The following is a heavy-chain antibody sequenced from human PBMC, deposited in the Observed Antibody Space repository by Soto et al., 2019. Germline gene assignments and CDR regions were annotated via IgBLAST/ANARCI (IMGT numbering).Heavy chain of an antibody. D-gene: IGHD6-13*01. J-gene: IGHJ6*02. Sequence: GASVKVSCKASGYTFTGYYMHWVRQAPGQGLEWMGWINPNSGGTNYAQKFQGWVTMTRDTSISTAYMELSRLRSDDTAVYYCARDWVPDTAAGTGGNRDYYYYYGMDVWGQGTTVTV. CDR3: ARDWVPDTAAGTGGNRDYYYYYGMDV. CDR1: GYTFTGYY. CDR2: INPNSGGT. V-gene: IGHV1-2*04.